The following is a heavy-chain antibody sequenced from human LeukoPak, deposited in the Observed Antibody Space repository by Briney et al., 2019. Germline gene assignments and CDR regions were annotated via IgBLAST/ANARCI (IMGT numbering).Heavy chain of an antibody. D-gene: IGHD2-8*01. Sequence: PGGSLRLSCGAPGFTFGSSWMSWVRQAPGKGLEWVANIKQDESEKYYVDSVKGRFTISRDNAKNSLFLQMNSLRAEDTAVYYCARLMGTYTIFDVWGQGTMVLVS. CDR3: ARLMGTYTIFDV. CDR1: GFTFGSSW. J-gene: IGHJ3*01. CDR2: IKQDESEK. V-gene: IGHV3-7*02.